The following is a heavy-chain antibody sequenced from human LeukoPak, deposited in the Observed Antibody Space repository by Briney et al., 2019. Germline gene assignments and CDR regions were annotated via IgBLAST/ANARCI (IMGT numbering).Heavy chain of an antibody. Sequence: GGSLRLSCAASGFTFSSYSMNWVRQAPGKGLEWVSSISSSSSYIYYADSVKGRFTISRVNAKNSLYLQMNSLRAEDTAVYYCARDAGYYYGSGSYYSDYWGQGTLVTVSS. CDR2: ISSSSSYI. V-gene: IGHV3-21*01. D-gene: IGHD3-10*01. CDR3: ARDAGYYYGSGSYYSDY. CDR1: GFTFSSYS. J-gene: IGHJ4*02.